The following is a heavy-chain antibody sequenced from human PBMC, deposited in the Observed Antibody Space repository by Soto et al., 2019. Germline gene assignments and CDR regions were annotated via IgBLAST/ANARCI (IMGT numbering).Heavy chain of an antibody. CDR3: AKRGIAVAFDYFDF. CDR1: GFTFNSCA. Sequence: EVQLLESGGDLVQPGGSLRLSCAASGFTFNSCAMSWVRQAPGKGLEWVSTISYSGVTTYYTDSVKGRFTISRDNSKNTLYLQMDSLRAEDTAIYYCAKRGIAVAFDYFDFWGQGTMVTVSP. J-gene: IGHJ3*01. D-gene: IGHD6-19*01. V-gene: IGHV3-23*01. CDR2: ISYSGVTT.